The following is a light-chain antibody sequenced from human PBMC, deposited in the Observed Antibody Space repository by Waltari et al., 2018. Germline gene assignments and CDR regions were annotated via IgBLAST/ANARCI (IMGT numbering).Light chain of an antibody. J-gene: IGKJ3*01. CDR2: DAS. V-gene: IGKV3-15*01. CDR3: QQYSNWPPEVT. CDR1: QSVSRN. Sequence: EIVMTQSSATLSVSPGESATLSSRASQSVSRNLAWYQQKPGQAPRLLIYDASSRATGIPARFSGSGSGTEFTLTISSLQSEDSALYYCQQYSNWPPEVTFGPGTKVDIK.